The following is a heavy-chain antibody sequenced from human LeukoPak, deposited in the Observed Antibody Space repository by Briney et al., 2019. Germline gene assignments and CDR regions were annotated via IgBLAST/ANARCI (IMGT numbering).Heavy chain of an antibody. CDR3: ARGPSGYDYEVGY. J-gene: IGHJ4*02. Sequence: GGSLRLSCAASGFTFSSYAMHWVRQAPGKGLEWVAVISYDGGNKYYADSVKGRFTISRDNSKNTLYLQMNSLRAEDTAVYYCARGPSGYDYEVGYWGQGTLVTVSS. V-gene: IGHV3-30*01. CDR1: GFTFSSYA. CDR2: ISYDGGNK. D-gene: IGHD5-12*01.